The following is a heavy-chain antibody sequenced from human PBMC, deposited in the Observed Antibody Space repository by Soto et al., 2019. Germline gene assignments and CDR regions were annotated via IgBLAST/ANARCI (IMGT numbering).Heavy chain of an antibody. Sequence: QVQLVQSGAEVKKPGSSVKLSCKASGGTFSISAISWVRQAPGQGLEWMGGIMPIFRTPDYAQKFQGRVTITADEATSTAYMELSGLRADDKAVYYCARDKDRLQLGGNYYYIMDVWGQGTTVTVPS. CDR2: IMPIFRTP. D-gene: IGHD4-4*01. V-gene: IGHV1-69*12. J-gene: IGHJ6*02. CDR1: GGTFSISA. CDR3: ARDKDRLQLGGNYYYIMDV.